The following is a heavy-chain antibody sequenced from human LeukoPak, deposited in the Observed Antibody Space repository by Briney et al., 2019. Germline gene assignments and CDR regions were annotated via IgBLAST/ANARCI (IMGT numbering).Heavy chain of an antibody. V-gene: IGHV3-43*02. D-gene: IGHD1-26*01. CDR3: AKTRRSGTEYGDFDH. CDR2: IREDGRTT. CDR1: GFTIEDYS. Sequence: GGSLRLSCAASGFTIEDYSLHWLRQAQGKGLEWVSLIREDGRTTYYANSVKGRFAVSRDNSKKSLYLQMSSLRTEDTALYYCAKTRRSGTEYGDFDHWGQGTLVTVSS. J-gene: IGHJ4*02.